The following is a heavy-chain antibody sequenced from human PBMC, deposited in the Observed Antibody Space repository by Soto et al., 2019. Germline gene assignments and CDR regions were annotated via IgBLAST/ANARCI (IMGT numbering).Heavy chain of an antibody. CDR2: ISGSSGNA. J-gene: IGHJ4*02. Sequence: QVQLVQSGAEVKNPGASVKVSCKTSGYTSTKYGVGWVRQAPGQGLEWMGWISGSSGNANYAEKVQGRITLTTDTSTSTAYIELRSLRSDDTAVYYCAREMAGLGGEYDYWGQGTLVTVSS. CDR3: AREMAGLGGEYDY. CDR1: GYTSTKYG. V-gene: IGHV1-18*01. D-gene: IGHD3-16*01.